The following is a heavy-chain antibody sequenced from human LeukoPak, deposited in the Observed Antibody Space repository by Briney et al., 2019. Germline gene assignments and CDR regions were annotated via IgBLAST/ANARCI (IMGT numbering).Heavy chain of an antibody. Sequence: GGSLRLSCAASGFTFSSYAMSWVRQAPGKGLGWVSAISGSGGSTYYADSVKVRFTISRDNSKNTLYLQMNSLRAEDTAVYYCAKDPAAAGTWWFDPWGQGTLVTVSS. V-gene: IGHV3-23*01. CDR1: GFTFSSYA. CDR2: ISGSGGST. D-gene: IGHD6-13*01. CDR3: AKDPAAAGTWWFDP. J-gene: IGHJ5*02.